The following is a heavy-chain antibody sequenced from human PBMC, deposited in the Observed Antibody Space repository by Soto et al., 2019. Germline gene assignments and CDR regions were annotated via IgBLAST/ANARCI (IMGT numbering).Heavy chain of an antibody. D-gene: IGHD2-2*01. CDR2: ISAYNGNT. J-gene: IGHJ6*02. CDR3: ARDRGYCSSTSCYGRNYYYGMDV. Sequence: ASVKVSCKASGYTFTSYGISWVRQAPGQGLEWMGWISAYNGNTNYAQKLQGRVTMTADTSTSTAYMELRSLRSDDTAVYYCARDRGYCSSTSCYGRNYYYGMDVWGQGTTVTVSS. V-gene: IGHV1-18*01. CDR1: GYTFTSYG.